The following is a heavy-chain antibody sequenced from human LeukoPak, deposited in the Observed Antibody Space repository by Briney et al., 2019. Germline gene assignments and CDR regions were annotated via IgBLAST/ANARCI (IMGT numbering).Heavy chain of an antibody. V-gene: IGHV3-30*02. CDR3: AKDPYGGTYPSYCEY. Sequence: GGSLRLSCAASGFTFSSYGMYWVRQAPGKGQEWVAFLRYDGSTAFYGDSVKGRFTMSRDISKSTLFLQMNNLRPEDTAVYYCAKDPYGGTYPSYCEYWGQGTLVTVSS. D-gene: IGHD4/OR15-4a*01. J-gene: IGHJ4*02. CDR2: LRYDGSTA. CDR1: GFTFSSYG.